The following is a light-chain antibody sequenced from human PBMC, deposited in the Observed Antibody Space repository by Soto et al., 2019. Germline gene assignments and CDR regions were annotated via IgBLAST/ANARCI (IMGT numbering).Light chain of an antibody. CDR3: SSYTRSSTWV. J-gene: IGLJ3*02. V-gene: IGLV2-14*01. CDR1: SSDIGGYNH. CDR2: EVS. Sequence: QSALTQPASVSASPGQSIAISCTGTSSDIGGYNHVSWYQQHSGKAPKLMIYEVSQRPSGVSNRFSGSKSGNTASLTISGLQAEDEADYYCSSYTRSSTWVFGGGTKVTVL.